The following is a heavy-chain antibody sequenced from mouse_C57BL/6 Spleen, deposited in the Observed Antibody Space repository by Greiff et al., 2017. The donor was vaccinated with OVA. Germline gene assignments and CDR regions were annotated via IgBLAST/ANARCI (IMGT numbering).Heavy chain of an antibody. Sequence: VQLQQSGPVLVKPGASVKMSCKASGYTFTDYYMNWVKQSHGKSLEWIGVINHYNGGTSYNQKFKGKATLTVDKSSSTAYMELNSLTSEDSAFYYCASSGSSGAFAYWGQGTLVTVSA. CDR2: INHYNGGT. V-gene: IGHV1-19*01. J-gene: IGHJ3*01. CDR3: ASSGSSGAFAY. D-gene: IGHD3-2*02. CDR1: GYTFTDYY.